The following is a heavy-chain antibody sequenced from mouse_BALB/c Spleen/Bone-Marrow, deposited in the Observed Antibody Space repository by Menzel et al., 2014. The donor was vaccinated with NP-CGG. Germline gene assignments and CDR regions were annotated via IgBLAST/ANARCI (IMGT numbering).Heavy chain of an antibody. J-gene: IGHJ3*01. CDR3: AREARTTASFAY. V-gene: IGHV3-1*02. CDR1: AYSITSGYG. CDR2: IHYSGST. Sequence: VQLQQSGPVLVKPSQSLSLTCTVTAYSITSGYGWHWIRQFPGNKLEWMGYIHYSGSTHYNPSLKSRISITRDTSKNQFFLQLNSVTTEDTATYYCAREARTTASFAYWGQGTLVTVSA. D-gene: IGHD1-2*01.